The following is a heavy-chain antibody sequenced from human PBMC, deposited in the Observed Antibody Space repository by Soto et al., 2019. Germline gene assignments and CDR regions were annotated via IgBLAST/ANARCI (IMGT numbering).Heavy chain of an antibody. D-gene: IGHD5-18*01. CDR3: ARDLYSYGPVGYFDL. J-gene: IGHJ2*01. CDR2: TYYSGST. Sequence: PSETLSLTCAVYGGCYSGYYWSWIRQPPGKGLEWIGYTYYSGSTNYNPSLESRVTISVDTSKSQISLKLSSVTAADTAVYYCARDLYSYGPVGYFDLWGRGTLVTVSS. CDR1: GGCYSGYY. V-gene: IGHV4-59*12.